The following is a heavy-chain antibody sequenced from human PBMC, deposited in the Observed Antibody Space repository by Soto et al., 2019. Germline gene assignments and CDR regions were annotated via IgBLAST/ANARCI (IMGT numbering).Heavy chain of an antibody. CDR1: GLTFSSYG. D-gene: IGHD4-17*01. J-gene: IGHJ6*02. V-gene: IGHV3-30*18. Sequence: GGSLRLSCAASGLTFSSYGMHWVRQAPGKGLEWVAVISYDGSNKYYADSVKGRFTISRDNSKNTLYLQMNSLRAEDTAVYYCAKLPTVTTDYYYYYGMDVWGQGTTVTVSS. CDR3: AKLPTVTTDYYYYYGMDV. CDR2: ISYDGSNK.